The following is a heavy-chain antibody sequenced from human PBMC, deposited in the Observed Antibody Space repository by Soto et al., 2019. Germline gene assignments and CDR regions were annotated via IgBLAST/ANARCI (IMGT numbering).Heavy chain of an antibody. CDR2: IYYSGST. CDR1: GGSISSYY. V-gene: IGHV4-59*08. CDR3: ARHELLWFGESSGDDAFDI. J-gene: IGHJ3*02. Sequence: SETLSLTCTVSGGSISSYYWSWIRQPPGKGLEWIGYIYYSGSTNYNPSLKSRVTMSVDTSKNQFSLKLSSVTAADTAVYYCARHELLWFGESSGDDAFDIWGQGTMVTVSS. D-gene: IGHD3-10*01.